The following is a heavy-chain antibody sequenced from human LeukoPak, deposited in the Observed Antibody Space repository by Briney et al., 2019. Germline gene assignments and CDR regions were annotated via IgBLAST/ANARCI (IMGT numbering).Heavy chain of an antibody. V-gene: IGHV4-38-2*02. CDR2: IFYSGST. Sequence: SETLSLACTVSGYSISSGYYWGWIRQPPGKGLEWIGNIFYSGSTYYSPSLRSRVTISLDTSRNQFSLKLNSVTAADTAVYYCAKSNGYGLVDIWGQGTMVTVSS. CDR1: GYSISSGYY. D-gene: IGHD3-10*01. J-gene: IGHJ3*02. CDR3: AKSNGYGLVDI.